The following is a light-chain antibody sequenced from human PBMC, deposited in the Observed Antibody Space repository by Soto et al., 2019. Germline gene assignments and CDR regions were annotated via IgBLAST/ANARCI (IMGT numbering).Light chain of an antibody. Sequence: DIQMTQSPSTLSASVGDRVTITGRASQSISSWLAWYQQKPGKAPKLLIYKASSLHVGVPSRFSGSGSGAEFTLTISSLQPDDFATYYCQQYNSFSSYTFGQGTKLEIK. CDR3: QQYNSFSSYT. J-gene: IGKJ2*01. CDR2: KAS. V-gene: IGKV1-5*03. CDR1: QSISSW.